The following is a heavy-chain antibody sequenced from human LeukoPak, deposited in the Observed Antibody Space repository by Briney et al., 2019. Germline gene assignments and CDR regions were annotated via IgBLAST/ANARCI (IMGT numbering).Heavy chain of an antibody. CDR2: ISYDGSNK. Sequence: PGRSLRLSCAASGFTFSSYGMHWVRQAPGKGLEWVAVISYDGSNKYYADSVKGRFTISRDNSKNTLYLQMNSLRAEDTAVYYCAAVATTGAFDYWGQGTLVTVSS. J-gene: IGHJ4*02. D-gene: IGHD6-19*01. V-gene: IGHV3-30*19. CDR1: GFTFSSYG. CDR3: AAVATTGAFDY.